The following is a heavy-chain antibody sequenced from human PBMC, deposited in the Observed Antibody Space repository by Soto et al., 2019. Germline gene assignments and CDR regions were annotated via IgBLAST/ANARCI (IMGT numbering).Heavy chain of an antibody. CDR1: GFIFSSYS. D-gene: IGHD6-13*01. V-gene: IGHV3-48*02. J-gene: IGHJ6*02. Sequence: PGGSLRLSCAASGFIFSSYSMTWVRQAPGKGLECVSYIGITSNTIYYADPVKGRFTISRDNAKNSLYLQMNSLRDEDTAVYYCVRDRAAAPRYYYGMDVWGQGITVTVSS. CDR3: VRDRAAAPRYYYGMDV. CDR2: IGITSNTI.